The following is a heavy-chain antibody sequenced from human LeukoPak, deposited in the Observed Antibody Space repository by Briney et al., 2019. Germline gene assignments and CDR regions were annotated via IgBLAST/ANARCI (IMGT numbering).Heavy chain of an antibody. Sequence: SETLSLTCTVSGGCISCYYWSWIRQPPGKVLEWIGYIYYSGSTNYNPSLKSRVTISVDTSKNQFSLKLSSVTAADTAVYYCAREDRDGYNPFDYWGQGTLVTVSS. CDR3: AREDRDGYNPFDY. D-gene: IGHD5-24*01. CDR1: GGCISCYY. CDR2: IYYSGST. V-gene: IGHV4-59*01. J-gene: IGHJ4*02.